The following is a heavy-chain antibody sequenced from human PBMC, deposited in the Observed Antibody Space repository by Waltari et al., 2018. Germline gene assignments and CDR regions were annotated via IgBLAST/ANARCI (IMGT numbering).Heavy chain of an antibody. Sequence: EVQLVESGGGLVQPGGSLRLSCAASGFIFKNYWMSWVRQAPGKGPEWLANIKGDESEKYYGGSARGRFTISRDNARSLVHLEMNSLRAEDTAVYHCARSVVPIPGESWGQGTLVVVSS. V-gene: IGHV3-7*03. CDR3: ARSVVPIPGES. CDR2: IKGDESEK. D-gene: IGHD2-21*01. CDR1: GFIFKNYW. J-gene: IGHJ4*02.